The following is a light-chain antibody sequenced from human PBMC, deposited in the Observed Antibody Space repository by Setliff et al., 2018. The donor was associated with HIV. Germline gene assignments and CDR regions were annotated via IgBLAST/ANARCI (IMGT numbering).Light chain of an antibody. J-gene: IGLJ1*01. Sequence: QSALTQPASVSGSPGQSITLSCTGTSSDVGSYNLVSWFQQHPGKAPKLIIYDVSNRPSGASNRFSGSKSGNTASLTISGLQAEDEADYYCSSYTNTPLYVFGTGTKVTV. CDR1: SSDVGSYNL. CDR2: DVS. V-gene: IGLV2-14*02. CDR3: SSYTNTPLYV.